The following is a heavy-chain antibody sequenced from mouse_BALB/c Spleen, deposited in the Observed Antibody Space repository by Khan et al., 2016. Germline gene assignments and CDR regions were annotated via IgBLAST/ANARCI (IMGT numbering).Heavy chain of an antibody. J-gene: IGHJ2*01. CDR1: GYTFSSYW. CDR2: ILPGSGST. D-gene: IGHD3-2*01. Sequence: VQLQESGAELMKPGASVKISCKATGYTFSSYWIEWVKQRPGHGHEWIGEILPGSGSTNYNEKFKGKATFTADTSSNTAYMQLSSLTSEDSAVYYCARLRQLGLRDYFDYWGQGTTLTVSS. V-gene: IGHV1-9*01. CDR3: ARLRQLGLRDYFDY.